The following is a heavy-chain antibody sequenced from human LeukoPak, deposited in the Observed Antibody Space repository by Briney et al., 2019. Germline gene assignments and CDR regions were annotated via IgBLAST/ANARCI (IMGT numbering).Heavy chain of an antibody. V-gene: IGHV3-15*01. J-gene: IGHJ4*02. CDR1: GFTFSNAW. D-gene: IGHD6-6*01. CDR3: TKYSRSSSFDY. CDR2: IKSKTDGGTT. Sequence: GGSLRLSCAASGFTFSNAWMSWVRQAPGKGLEWVGRIKSKTDGGTTDYAAPVKGRFTISRDDSKNTLYLQMNSLNTEDTAVYCCTKYSRSSSFDYWGQGTLVTVSS.